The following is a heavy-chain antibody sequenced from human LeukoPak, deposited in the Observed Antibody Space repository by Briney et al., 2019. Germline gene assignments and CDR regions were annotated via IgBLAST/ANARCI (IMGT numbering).Heavy chain of an antibody. Sequence: PGGSLSLSCAASGFTFSSYEMNWVRQAPGKGLEWVSYISSSGSTIYYADSVKGRFTISRDNAKNSLYLQMNSLRAEDTAVYYCARDSAGDAFDIWGQGTMVTVSS. CDR1: GFTFSSYE. CDR2: ISSSGSTI. V-gene: IGHV3-48*03. CDR3: ARDSAGDAFDI. D-gene: IGHD2-15*01. J-gene: IGHJ3*02.